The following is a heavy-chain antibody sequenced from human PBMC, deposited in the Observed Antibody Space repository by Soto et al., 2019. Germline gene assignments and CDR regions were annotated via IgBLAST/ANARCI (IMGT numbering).Heavy chain of an antibody. V-gene: IGHV3-7*01. CDR1: GFSFTSYW. CDR2: IKEDGSAK. J-gene: IGHJ4*02. CDR3: AREDFYRFDY. Sequence: EVQLVESGGGLVQPGGSLRVSCAASGFSFTSYWMSWVRQAPGKGLEWVANIKEDGSAKYYLDSVKGRFTISRENTNXXXXLXXXXXXXXXMAVYYCAREDFYRFDYWGQGNLVTVSS. D-gene: IGHD3-9*01.